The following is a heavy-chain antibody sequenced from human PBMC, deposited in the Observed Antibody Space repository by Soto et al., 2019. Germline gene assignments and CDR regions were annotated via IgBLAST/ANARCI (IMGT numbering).Heavy chain of an antibody. Sequence: EVQLVESGGGLVQPGGSLRLSCAASGFTFSSYDMHWVRQATGKGLEWVSAIGTAGDTYYPGSVKGRFTISRENAKNSLYLQMNSLRAEDTAVYYCARGGIVGATTDFDYWGQGTLVTVS. CDR2: IGTAGDT. V-gene: IGHV3-13*01. CDR1: GFTFSSYD. J-gene: IGHJ4*02. D-gene: IGHD1-26*01. CDR3: ARGGIVGATTDFDY.